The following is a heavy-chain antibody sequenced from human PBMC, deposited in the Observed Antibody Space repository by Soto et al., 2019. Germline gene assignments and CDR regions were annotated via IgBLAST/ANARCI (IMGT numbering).Heavy chain of an antibody. V-gene: IGHV1-8*01. CDR2: MNPNSGNT. J-gene: IGHJ6*03. D-gene: IGHD4-17*01. Sequence: ASVKVSCKASGYTFTSYDINWVRQATGQGLEWMGWMNPNSGNTGYAQKFQGRVTMTRNTSISTAYMELSSLRSEDTAVYYCARGDGIARDKVTTGPGYYYYMDVWGKGTTVTVSS. CDR3: ARGDGIARDKVTTGPGYYYYMDV. CDR1: GYTFTSYD.